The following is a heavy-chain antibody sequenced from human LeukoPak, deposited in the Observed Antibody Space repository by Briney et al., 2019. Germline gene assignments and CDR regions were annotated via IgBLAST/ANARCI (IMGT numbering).Heavy chain of an antibody. Sequence: GASVTVSCTASGYTFTSYGISWVRQAPGQGLEWMGWISAYNGNKNYAQKLQGRVTMTTDTSTSTAYMELRSLRSDDTAVYYCARAGEVRGSGDYWGQGTLVTVSS. CDR3: ARAGEVRGSGDY. J-gene: IGHJ4*02. V-gene: IGHV1-18*01. CDR1: GYTFTSYG. D-gene: IGHD3-10*01. CDR2: ISAYNGNK.